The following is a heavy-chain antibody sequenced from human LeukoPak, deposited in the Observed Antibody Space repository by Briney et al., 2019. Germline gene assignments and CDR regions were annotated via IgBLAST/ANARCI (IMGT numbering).Heavy chain of an antibody. V-gene: IGHV4-4*08. D-gene: IGHD2-2*01. CDR3: ARDLRVVEALYYYYGMDV. Sequence: SETLSLTCTVSGGSVSGYYWSWIRQPPGGGLEWIGYIYHTGHTHYNASLKGRVTMSMDTSQSQISLRMSSMTAADTAVYYCARDLRVVEALYYYYGMDVWGQGTTVTVSS. CDR2: IYHTGHT. J-gene: IGHJ6*02. CDR1: GGSVSGYY.